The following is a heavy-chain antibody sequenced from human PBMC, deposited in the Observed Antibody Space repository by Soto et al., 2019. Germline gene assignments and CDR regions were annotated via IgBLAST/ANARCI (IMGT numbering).Heavy chain of an antibody. D-gene: IGHD3-16*02. Sequence: GEALNLSCNVSGYRFTRYFFSCVRPVPGKGLEWMGRIDPSDSYTNYSPSFQGPVTISADKSISTAYMELSRLRSDDTAVYYCARSPITFGGVIAAFDYWGQGTLVTFS. CDR2: IDPSDSYT. CDR3: ARSPITFGGVIAAFDY. V-gene: IGHV5-10-1*01. J-gene: IGHJ4*02. CDR1: GYRFTRYF.